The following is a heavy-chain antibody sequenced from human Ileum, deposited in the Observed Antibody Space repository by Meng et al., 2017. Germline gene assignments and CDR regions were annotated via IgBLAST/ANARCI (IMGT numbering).Heavy chain of an antibody. D-gene: IGHD1-26*01. CDR3: ARDVVGSYRNDAFDI. J-gene: IGHJ3*02. CDR2: INWNGGST. V-gene: IGHV3-20*01. Sequence: SCAASGFTFDDYGMSWVRQAPGKGLEWVSGINWNGGSTGYADSVKGRFTISRDTSKKSLYLQMNSLRAEDTAVYHCARDVVGSYRNDAFDIWGQGTMVTVSS. CDR1: GFTFDDYG.